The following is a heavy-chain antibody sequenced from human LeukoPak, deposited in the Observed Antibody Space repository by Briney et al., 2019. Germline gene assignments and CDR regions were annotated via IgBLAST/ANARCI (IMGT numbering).Heavy chain of an antibody. CDR1: GFTFTSYG. V-gene: IGHV3-21*04. CDR2: ISHSSSYI. J-gene: IGHJ4*02. D-gene: IGHD3-10*01. Sequence: PGGSLRLSCAASGFTFTSYGMTWVRQAPGKGLEWVSSISHSSSYIYYADSVKGRFTISRDNAKNSLYLQMNSLRAEDTALYYCARGRITFDYWGQGTLVTVSS. CDR3: ARGRITFDY.